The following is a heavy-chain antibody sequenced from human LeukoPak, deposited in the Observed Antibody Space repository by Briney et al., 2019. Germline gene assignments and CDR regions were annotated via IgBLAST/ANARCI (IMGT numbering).Heavy chain of an antibody. J-gene: IGHJ4*02. CDR3: AKDILGRGVTATSTRIDY. Sequence: SLRLSCAASGFTFYDYAMHWVRHAPGKGLEWVSGISWNSGSIGYADSVKGRFTISRDNAKNSLYLQMNSLRAEDTALYYCAKDILGRGVTATSTRIDYWGQGTLVTVSS. V-gene: IGHV3-9*01. CDR1: GFTFYDYA. CDR2: ISWNSGSI. D-gene: IGHD2-21*02.